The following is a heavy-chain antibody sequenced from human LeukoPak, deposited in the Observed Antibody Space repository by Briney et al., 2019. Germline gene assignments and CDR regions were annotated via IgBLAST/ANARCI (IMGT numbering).Heavy chain of an antibody. CDR1: GFTFSSYG. J-gene: IGHJ3*02. V-gene: IGHV3-33*01. D-gene: IGHD3-10*01. CDR3: ASHGSGSYYADAFDI. Sequence: GGSLRLSCAASGFTFSSYGMHWVRQAPGKGLEWVAGIWYDGSNKYYADSVKGRFTISRDNSKNTLYLQLNSLRAEDTAVYYCASHGSGSYYADAFDIWGQGTMVTVSS. CDR2: IWYDGSNK.